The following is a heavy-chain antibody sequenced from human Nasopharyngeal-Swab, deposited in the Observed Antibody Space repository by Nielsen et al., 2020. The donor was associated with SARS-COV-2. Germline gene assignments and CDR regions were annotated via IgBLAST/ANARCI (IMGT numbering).Heavy chain of an antibody. D-gene: IGHD6-13*01. CDR2: MSNDSYVI. Sequence: GESLKISCAASGFIFSDQYMSWMRQAPGKGLEWLSYMSNDSYVIKYADSVKGRFTISRDNNKNSLYLQMNSLRTEDTALYYCASQWTAAGTLDYWGQGTLVTVSS. V-gene: IGHV3-11*03. CDR3: ASQWTAAGTLDY. CDR1: GFIFSDQY. J-gene: IGHJ4*02.